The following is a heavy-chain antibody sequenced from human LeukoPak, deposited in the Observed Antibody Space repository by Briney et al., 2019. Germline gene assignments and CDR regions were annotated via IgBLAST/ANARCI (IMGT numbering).Heavy chain of an antibody. CDR2: ITGSGGNT. CDR3: AKWGDYDVLTGYYVSDY. J-gene: IGHJ1*01. V-gene: IGHV3-23*01. CDR1: GFTFSNYA. D-gene: IGHD3-9*01. Sequence: GGSLRLSCAASGFTFSNYAMSWVRQAPGKGLEWVSAITGSGGNTYYADSVKGRFTISRDNSENTVVLQMKSLRAEDPAVYYCAKWGDYDVLTGYYVSDYWGQGTLVTVSS.